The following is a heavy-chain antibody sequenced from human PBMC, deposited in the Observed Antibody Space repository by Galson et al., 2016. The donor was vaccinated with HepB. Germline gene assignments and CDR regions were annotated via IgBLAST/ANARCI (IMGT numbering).Heavy chain of an antibody. V-gene: IGHV1-69*13. D-gene: IGHD3-22*01. CDR3: ARQHPGSYYPDISGYYHFDY. Sequence: SVKVSCKASVGTFSSKSAISWVRQAPGQGLEWMGGITPMFGTANYAQKFQGRVTITADESTSTAYMELTSLRSEDTAVYYCARQHPGSYYPDISGYYHFDYWGQGTLVTVSS. CDR1: VGTFSSKSA. CDR2: ITPMFGTA. J-gene: IGHJ4*02.